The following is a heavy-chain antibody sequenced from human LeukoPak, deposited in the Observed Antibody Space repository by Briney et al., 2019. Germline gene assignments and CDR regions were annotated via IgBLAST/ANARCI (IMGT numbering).Heavy chain of an antibody. Sequence: GRSLRLSCAASGFTFSSYAMHWVRQAPGKGLEWVAVISYDGSNKYYADSVNGRFTISKDNSKNTLYLQMNSLRAGDTAVYYCAREGARTVTTGGYLDWFDPWGQGTLVTVSS. CDR3: AREGARTVTTGGYLDWFDP. V-gene: IGHV3-30*01. CDR2: ISYDGSNK. CDR1: GFTFSSYA. D-gene: IGHD4-11*01. J-gene: IGHJ5*02.